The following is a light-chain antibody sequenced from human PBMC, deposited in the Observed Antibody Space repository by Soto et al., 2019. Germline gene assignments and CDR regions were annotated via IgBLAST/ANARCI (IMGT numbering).Light chain of an antibody. CDR1: RSFSTY. V-gene: IGKV3-11*01. CDR2: YAS. Sequence: IVLTQAPGTLSLSPGERATLSCRASRSFSTYLAWYQQRPGRAPRLLIEYASTSDTGIPTSGSGSGSGTDFTLTISNLEPEDFAVYYCQQRSNGLTFGGGTKVDIK. CDR3: QQRSNGLT. J-gene: IGKJ4*01.